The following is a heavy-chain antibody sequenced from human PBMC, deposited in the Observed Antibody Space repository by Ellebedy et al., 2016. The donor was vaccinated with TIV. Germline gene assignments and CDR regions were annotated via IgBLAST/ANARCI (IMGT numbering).Heavy chain of an antibody. CDR2: IIPIFGTA. Sequence: SVKVSCXASGYTFTSYDINWVRQATGQGLEWMGGIIPIFGTANYAQKFQGRVTITADESTSTAYMELSSLRSEDTAVYYCASPSGIGIWGQGTMVTVSS. CDR3: ASPSGIGI. V-gene: IGHV1-69*13. CDR1: GYTFTSYD. J-gene: IGHJ3*02. D-gene: IGHD3-10*01.